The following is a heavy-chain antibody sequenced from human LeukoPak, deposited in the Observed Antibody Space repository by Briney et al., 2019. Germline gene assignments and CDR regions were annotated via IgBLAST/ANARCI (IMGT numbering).Heavy chain of an antibody. V-gene: IGHV3-7*01. Sequence: PVGSLRLSCAASGFTFSSYWMSWVRQAPGKGLEWVANIKQDGSEKYYVDSVKGRFTISRDNAKNSLYLQMNSLRAEDTAVYYCANYGSGLAGWFDPWGQGTLVTVSS. CDR3: ANYGSGLAGWFDP. D-gene: IGHD3-10*01. J-gene: IGHJ5*02. CDR1: GFTFSSYW. CDR2: IKQDGSEK.